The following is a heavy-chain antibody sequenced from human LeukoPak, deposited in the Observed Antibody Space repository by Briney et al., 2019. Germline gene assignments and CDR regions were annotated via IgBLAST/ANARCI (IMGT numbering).Heavy chain of an antibody. J-gene: IGHJ4*02. V-gene: IGHV4-39*07. Sequence: SETLSLTCTVSGGSISSSSYYWGWIRQPPGKGLEWIGSIYYSGSTYYNPSLKSRVTISVDTSKNQFSLKLSSVTAADTAVYYCARTGYSYGYKGSDYWGQGTLVTVSS. CDR1: GGSISSSSYY. D-gene: IGHD5-18*01. CDR3: ARTGYSYGYKGSDY. CDR2: IYYSGST.